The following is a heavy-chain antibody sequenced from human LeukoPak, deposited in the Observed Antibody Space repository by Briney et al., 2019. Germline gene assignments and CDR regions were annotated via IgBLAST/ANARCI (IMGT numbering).Heavy chain of an antibody. CDR1: GGSISSSNYY. Sequence: SETLSLTCTVSGGSISSSNYYWGWIRQPPGKGLEWIGNIYYSGSTYQNPSLKSRVTISVDTSRNQFSLKLSSVTAADTAVYYCARRGGRDLYYFDYWGQGTLFTVSS. J-gene: IGHJ4*02. CDR3: ARRGGRDLYYFDY. V-gene: IGHV4-39*01. CDR2: IYYSGST. D-gene: IGHD2-15*01.